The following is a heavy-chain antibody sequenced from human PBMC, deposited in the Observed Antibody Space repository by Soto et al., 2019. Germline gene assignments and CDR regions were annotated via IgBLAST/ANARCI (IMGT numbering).Heavy chain of an antibody. CDR1: GFTFSSYW. CDR2: INSDGSST. Sequence: LRRSCSASGFTFSSYWMHWVRQAPGKGLVWVSRINSDGSSTSYADSVKGRFTISRDNAKNTLYLQMNSLRAEDTAVYYCARDSGYPQGNWFDPWGQGTLVTVSS. J-gene: IGHJ5*02. V-gene: IGHV3-74*01. CDR3: ARDSGYPQGNWFDP. D-gene: IGHD5-12*01.